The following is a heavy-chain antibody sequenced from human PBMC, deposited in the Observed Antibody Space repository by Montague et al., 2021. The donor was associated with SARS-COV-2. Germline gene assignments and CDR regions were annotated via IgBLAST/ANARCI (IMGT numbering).Heavy chain of an antibody. CDR2: IYSSGSA. CDR3: ARVLPDPVRTQYAFDI. Sequence: SETLSLTCTVSGGSINAYYWTWVRQPAGEGLEWIGRIYSSGSANXNPFLESRVTMSLDTSKNQFSLNVNSVTAADTAVYYCARVLPDPVRTQYAFDIWGQGTLVTVSS. V-gene: IGHV4-4*07. CDR1: GGSINAYY. J-gene: IGHJ3*02.